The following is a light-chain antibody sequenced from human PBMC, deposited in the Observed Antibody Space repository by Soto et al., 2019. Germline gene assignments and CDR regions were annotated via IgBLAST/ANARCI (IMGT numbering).Light chain of an antibody. CDR3: YSYRGSNAWV. V-gene: IGLV1-44*01. CDR1: SSNIGSYT. Sequence: QSVLTQPPSASATPGQRVTISCSGSSSNIGSYTVNWYQQLPGMAPKLLIHTKNQRPSGASNRFSGSKSGNTASLTISGLQTEDEADYYCYSYRGSNAWVFGGGTKLTVL. J-gene: IGLJ3*02. CDR2: TKN.